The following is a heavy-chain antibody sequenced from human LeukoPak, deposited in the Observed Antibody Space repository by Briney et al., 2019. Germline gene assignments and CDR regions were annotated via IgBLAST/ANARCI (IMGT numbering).Heavy chain of an antibody. Sequence: SETLSLTCTVSGGSISPSYWSWSRQPPGKGLEWIGYIYDSGSTNYNPSLKSRVTISVDTSKNHFSLKLSSVTAADTAVYYCARGHYGSGTGTYPNWGQGTLVTVSS. CDR2: IYDSGST. V-gene: IGHV4-59*01. CDR3: ARGHYGSGTGTYPN. J-gene: IGHJ4*02. CDR1: GGSISPSY. D-gene: IGHD3-10*01.